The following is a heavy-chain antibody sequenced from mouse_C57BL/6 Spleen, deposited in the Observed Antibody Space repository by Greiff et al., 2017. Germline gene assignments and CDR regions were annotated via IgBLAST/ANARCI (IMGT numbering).Heavy chain of an antibody. CDR3: ASANWDGTDGFAY. D-gene: IGHD4-1*01. V-gene: IGHV1-64*01. Sequence: QVQLQQPGAELVKPGASVKLSCKASGYTFTSYWMHWVKQRPGQGLEWIGMIHPNSGSTNYNEKFKSKATLTVDKSSSTAYMQLSSLTSEDSAVYYCASANWDGTDGFAYWGQGTLVTVSA. CDR2: IHPNSGST. J-gene: IGHJ3*01. CDR1: GYTFTSYW.